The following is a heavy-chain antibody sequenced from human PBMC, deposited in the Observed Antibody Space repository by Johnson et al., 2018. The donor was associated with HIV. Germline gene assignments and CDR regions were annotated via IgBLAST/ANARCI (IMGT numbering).Heavy chain of an antibody. CDR3: ARGRARAFDI. CDR2: ISYDGSNK. J-gene: IGHJ3*02. CDR1: GFTFDEYG. Sequence: QMQLVESGGGVVRPGGSLRLSCEVSGFTFDEYGMSWVRQAPGKGLEWVAVISYDGSNKYYADSVKGRFTISRDNSKNTLYLQMNSLRAEDTAVYYCARGRARAFDIWGQGTMVTVSS. D-gene: IGHD5-12*01. V-gene: IGHV3-30*03.